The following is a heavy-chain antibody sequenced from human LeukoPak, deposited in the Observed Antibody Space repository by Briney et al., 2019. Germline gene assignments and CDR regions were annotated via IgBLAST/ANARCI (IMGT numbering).Heavy chain of an antibody. J-gene: IGHJ4*02. V-gene: IGHV4-39*01. Sequence: PSETLSLTCTVSGGSISSSSYYWGWIRQPPGEGLEWIGSIYYSGSTYYNPSLKSRVTISVGTSKNQFSLKLSSVTAADTAVYYCARRQYLGYCSGGSCYSGRYDYWGQGTLVTVSS. CDR1: GGSISSSSYY. CDR3: ARRQYLGYCSGGSCYSGRYDY. CDR2: IYYSGST. D-gene: IGHD2-15*01.